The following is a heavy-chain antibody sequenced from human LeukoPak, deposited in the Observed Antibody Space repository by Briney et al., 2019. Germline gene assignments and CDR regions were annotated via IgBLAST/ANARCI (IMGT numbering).Heavy chain of an antibody. J-gene: IGHJ6*03. CDR1: GYTFTGYY. CDR3: ARAKLGTYYYYMDV. CDR2: INPNSGGT. D-gene: IGHD3-16*01. V-gene: IGHV1-2*02. Sequence: ASVKVSCKASGYTFTGYYMHWVRQAPGQGLEWMGWINPNSGGTNYAQKFQGRVTMTRDTSISTAYMELSRLRSDDTAVYYCARAKLGTYYYYMDVWGKGTTVTVSS.